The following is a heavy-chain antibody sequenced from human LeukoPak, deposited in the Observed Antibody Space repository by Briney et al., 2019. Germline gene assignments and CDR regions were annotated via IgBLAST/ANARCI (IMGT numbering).Heavy chain of an antibody. CDR2: IKSKTDGGTT. V-gene: IGHV3-15*01. Sequence: GGSLRLSCAASGFTFSNAWMSWVRQAPGKGLEWVGCIKSKTDGGTTDYAAPVKGRFTISRDDSKNTLYVQMNSLKTEDTAMYYCTTGPYDYGSGTYYHWGQGTLVTVSS. J-gene: IGHJ4*01. CDR1: GFTFSNAW. D-gene: IGHD3-10*01. CDR3: TTGPYDYGSGTYYH.